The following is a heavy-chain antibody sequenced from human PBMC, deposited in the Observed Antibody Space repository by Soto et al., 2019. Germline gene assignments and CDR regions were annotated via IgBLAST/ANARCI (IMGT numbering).Heavy chain of an antibody. J-gene: IGHJ4*02. CDR1: GFTFSSYW. CDR2: IKKDGSEK. CDR3: ARDPRDSEYAIFDY. Sequence: GGSLRLSCAASGFTFSSYWMSWVRQAPGKGLEWVANIKKDGSEKYYVDSVKGRFTIYRDNAENSLDLQMNSLRVEDTAVYYCARDPRDSEYAIFDYWGQGTLVTVSS. V-gene: IGHV3-7*05. D-gene: IGHD1-26*01.